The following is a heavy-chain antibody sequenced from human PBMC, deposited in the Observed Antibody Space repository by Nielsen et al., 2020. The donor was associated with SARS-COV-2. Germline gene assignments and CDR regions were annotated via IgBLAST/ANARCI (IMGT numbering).Heavy chain of an antibody. CDR1: GYTFTNYA. CDR3: ATDRQYCSSTSCYNTGVLDY. J-gene: IGHJ4*02. CDR2: INAGNGNT. D-gene: IGHD2-2*02. Sequence: ASVKVSCKASGYTFTNYAMHWVRQAPGQRLEWMGWINAGNGNTKYSQKFQGRVIITRDTSASTAYMELTSLRSEDTAVFYCATDRQYCSSTSCYNTGVLDYWGQGTLVTVSS. V-gene: IGHV1-3*01.